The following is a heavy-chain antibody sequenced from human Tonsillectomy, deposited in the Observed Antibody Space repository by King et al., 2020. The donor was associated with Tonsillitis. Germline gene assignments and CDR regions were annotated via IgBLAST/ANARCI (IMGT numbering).Heavy chain of an antibody. CDR2: ISYDGSNK. CDR3: ASDRYRGDSLARDYYVMDV. J-gene: IGHJ6*02. Sequence: VQLVESGGGVVQPGRSLRLSCAASGFTFSTYAMHWVRQAPGKGLEWVAVISYDGSNKYYADSVKGRFTISRDNSKNTLYLQMNSLRAEDTAVYYCASDRYRGDSLARDYYVMDVWGQGTTVTVSS. V-gene: IGHV3-30*04. CDR1: GFTFSTYA. D-gene: IGHD1-26*01.